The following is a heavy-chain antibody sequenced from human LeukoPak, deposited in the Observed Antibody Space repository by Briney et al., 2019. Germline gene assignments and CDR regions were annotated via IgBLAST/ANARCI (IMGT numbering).Heavy chain of an antibody. D-gene: IGHD6-19*01. CDR2: IYSGGST. V-gene: IGHV3-66*01. Sequence: PGGSLRLSCAASGFTVSSNYMSWVRQAPGKGLEWVSVIYSGGSTYYADSVKGRFTISRDNSKNTLYLQMNSLRAEDTAVYYCARDRLAVAGRGFDPWGQGTLVTVSS. CDR1: GFTVSSNY. J-gene: IGHJ5*02. CDR3: ARDRLAVAGRGFDP.